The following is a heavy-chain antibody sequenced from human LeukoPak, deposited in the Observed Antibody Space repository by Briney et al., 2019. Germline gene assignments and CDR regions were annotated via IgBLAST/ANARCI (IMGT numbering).Heavy chain of an antibody. V-gene: IGHV3-64*01. CDR2: ISSNGGST. Sequence: GGSLRLSCAASGFTFSSYAMHWVRQAPGKGLEYVSAISSNGGSTYYANSVKGRFTISRDNSKNTLYLQMNSLRAEDTAVYYCAKDRRGWEGYYFDYWGQGTLVTVSS. CDR3: AKDRRGWEGYYFDY. CDR1: GFTFSSYA. D-gene: IGHD6-19*01. J-gene: IGHJ4*02.